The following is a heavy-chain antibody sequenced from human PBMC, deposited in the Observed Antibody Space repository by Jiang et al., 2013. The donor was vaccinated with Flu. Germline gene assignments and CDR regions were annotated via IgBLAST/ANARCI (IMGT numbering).Heavy chain of an antibody. V-gene: IGHV1-2*02. CDR2: INPNSGGT. J-gene: IGHJ5*02. CDR1: GYTFTGYY. Sequence: GAEVKKPGASVKVSCKASGYTFTGYYMHWVRQAPGQGLEWMGWINPNSGGTNYAQKFQGRVTMTRDTSISTAYMELSRLRSDDTAVYYCARELAAAGTAADWFDPWGQGTLVTVSS. CDR3: ARELAAAGTAADWFDP. D-gene: IGHD6-13*01.